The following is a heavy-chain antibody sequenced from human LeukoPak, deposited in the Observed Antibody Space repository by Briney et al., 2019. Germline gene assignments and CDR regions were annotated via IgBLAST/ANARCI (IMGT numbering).Heavy chain of an antibody. D-gene: IGHD3-9*01. J-gene: IGHJ4*02. CDR2: ISGSGGST. CDR3: AKGRNGFDWLLPLDY. Sequence: GGSLSLSCAASGLTFSSYAMSWVRQAPGKGLEWVSAISGSGGSTYYADSVKGRFTISRDNSKNTLYLQMNSLRAEDPAVYYCAKGRNGFDWLLPLDYWGQGTLVTVSS. CDR1: GLTFSSYA. V-gene: IGHV3-23*01.